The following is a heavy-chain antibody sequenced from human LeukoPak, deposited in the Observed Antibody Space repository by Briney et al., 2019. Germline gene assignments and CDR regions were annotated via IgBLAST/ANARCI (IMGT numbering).Heavy chain of an antibody. D-gene: IGHD3-3*01. CDR1: GFTFSSYW. Sequence: PGGSLRLSCAASGFTFSSYWMHWVRQAPGKGLVWVSRINTDGSSTSYADSVKGRFTISRDNAKNTLYLQMNSLRAEDTAVYYCARAEKMGDFWSGYYETWLYPDPYYWGQGTLVTVSS. J-gene: IGHJ4*02. CDR2: INTDGSST. CDR3: ARAEKMGDFWSGYYETWLYPDPYY. V-gene: IGHV3-74*01.